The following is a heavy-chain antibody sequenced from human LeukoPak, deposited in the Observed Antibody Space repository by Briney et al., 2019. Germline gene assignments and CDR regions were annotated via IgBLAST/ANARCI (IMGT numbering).Heavy chain of an antibody. CDR2: MNPNSGNT. V-gene: IGHV1-8*01. CDR1: GYTFTSYD. Sequence: ASVKVSCKASGYTFTSYDINWVRQATGQGLEWMGWMNPNSGNTGYAQKFQGRVTMTRNTSISTAYMELSSLGSEDTAVYYCARSYCSSTSCYTVLDYWGQGTLVTVSS. D-gene: IGHD2-2*02. J-gene: IGHJ4*02. CDR3: ARSYCSSTSCYTVLDY.